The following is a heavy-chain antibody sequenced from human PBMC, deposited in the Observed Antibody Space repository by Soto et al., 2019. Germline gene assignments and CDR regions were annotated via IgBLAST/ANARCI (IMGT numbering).Heavy chain of an antibody. V-gene: IGHV4-59*01. Sequence: QVQLQESGPGLVKPSETLSLTCTVSGGSISSYYWSWIRQPPGKGLEWIGYIYYSGSTNYNPSLESRVTLSVDTSKNQFSLKLSSVAAADTAVYYCARLRDCYCGMDVWGQGTTVTVSS. CDR1: GGSISSYY. CDR3: ARLRDCYCGMDV. CDR2: IYYSGST. J-gene: IGHJ6*02.